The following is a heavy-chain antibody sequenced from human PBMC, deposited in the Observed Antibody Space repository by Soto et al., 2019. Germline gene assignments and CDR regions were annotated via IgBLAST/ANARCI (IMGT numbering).Heavy chain of an antibody. Sequence: EVQLVESGGGLVQPGGSLKLSCAASGFTFSGSAMHWVRQASGKGLEWVGRIRSKANSYATAYAASVKGRFTISRDDSKKTAYLQMNSLKTEDTAAYYCTRHTSSSSYYYGMDVWGQGTTVTVSS. CDR2: IRSKANSYAT. V-gene: IGHV3-73*02. CDR3: TRHTSSSSYYYGMDV. CDR1: GFTFSGSA. J-gene: IGHJ6*02. D-gene: IGHD6-13*01.